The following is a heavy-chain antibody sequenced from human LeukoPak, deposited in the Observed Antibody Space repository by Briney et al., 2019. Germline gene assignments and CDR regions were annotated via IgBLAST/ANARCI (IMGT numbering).Heavy chain of an antibody. CDR3: AKDYYGSGSYYFDY. V-gene: IGHV3-23*01. J-gene: IGHJ4*02. D-gene: IGHD3-10*01. CDR2: ISGSGGST. Sequence: GGSLRLSCAASGFTFSSYVMSWVRQAPGKGLEWVSAISGSGGSTYYADSVKGRFTISRDNSKNTLYLQMNSLRAEDTAVYYCAKDYYGSGSYYFDYWGQGTLVTVSS. CDR1: GFTFSSYV.